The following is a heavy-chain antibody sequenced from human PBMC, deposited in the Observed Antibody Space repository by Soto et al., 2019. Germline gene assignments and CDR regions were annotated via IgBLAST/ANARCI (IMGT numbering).Heavy chain of an antibody. CDR3: ARWIWYSRIGDQRYYFDY. CDR2: IYYSGST. CDR1: GGSISSSSYY. J-gene: IGHJ4*02. V-gene: IGHV4-39*01. D-gene: IGHD2-2*03. Sequence: SETLSLTCTVSGGSISSSSYYWGWIRQPPGKGLEWIGSIYYSGSTYYNPSLKSRVTISVDTSKNQFSLKLSSVTAADTAVYYCARWIWYSRIGDQRYYFDYSGEGTLVTVSS.